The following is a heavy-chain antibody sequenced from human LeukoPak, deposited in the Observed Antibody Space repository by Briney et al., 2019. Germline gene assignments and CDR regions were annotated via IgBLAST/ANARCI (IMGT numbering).Heavy chain of an antibody. V-gene: IGHV3-64*01. Sequence: GGSLRLSCAASGFTFSSFPMHWVRQVPGKGLEYVSAISSTGETSYYANSVKDRFTISRDNSKNTLYLQVGSLRTEDMAVYYCARVMSGSGSKYFDYWGQGTLVTVSS. CDR2: ISSTGETS. CDR3: ARVMSGSGSKYFDY. J-gene: IGHJ4*02. CDR1: GFTFSSFP. D-gene: IGHD3-10*01.